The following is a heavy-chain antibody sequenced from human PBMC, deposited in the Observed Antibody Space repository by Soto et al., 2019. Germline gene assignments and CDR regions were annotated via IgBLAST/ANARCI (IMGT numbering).Heavy chain of an antibody. CDR3: ARVPGP. V-gene: IGHV4-59*01. CDR2: LYNTGST. CDR1: GGSISRYY. J-gene: IGHJ5*02. Sequence: SETLSLTCTVSGGSISRYYWSWIRQPPGKGLEWIGYLYNTGSTIYNPSLKSRVTISVDTSKNQFSLKLNSLTAADTAVYYCARVPGPWGQGTLVTVSS.